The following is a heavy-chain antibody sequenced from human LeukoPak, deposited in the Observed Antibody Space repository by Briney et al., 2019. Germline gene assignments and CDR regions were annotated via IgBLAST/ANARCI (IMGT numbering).Heavy chain of an antibody. J-gene: IGHJ6*02. V-gene: IGHV3-49*04. CDR2: IRTKAYGGTT. Sequence: PGGSLRLSCTASGFTFGDYDMSWARQAPGKGLEWVGLIRTKAYGGTTEYAASAKGRLTVSRDDSKSIAYLQMNSLKSEDTAVYYCTRSSFERGGYSYYGMDVWGQGTTVTVSS. CDR1: GFTFGDYD. CDR3: TRSSFERGGYSYYGMDV. D-gene: IGHD1-1*01.